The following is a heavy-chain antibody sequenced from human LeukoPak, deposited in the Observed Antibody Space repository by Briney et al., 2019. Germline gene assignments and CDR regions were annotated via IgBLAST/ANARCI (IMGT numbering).Heavy chain of an antibody. D-gene: IGHD1-26*01. V-gene: IGHV3-30*01. CDR3: ATGSYHEH. CDR2: MSYDGKYK. J-gene: IGHJ4*02. CDR1: GISFSTSA. Sequence: RSGGSLRLSCAASGISFSTSAMHWVRQAPGKGLEWVAVMSYDGKYKYHADSVKGRFTISRDNSRNTVSLQMNSLRSEDTAIYYCATGSYHEHWGQGTLVTVSS.